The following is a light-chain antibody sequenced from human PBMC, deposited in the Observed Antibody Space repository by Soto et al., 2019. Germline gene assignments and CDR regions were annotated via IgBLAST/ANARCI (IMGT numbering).Light chain of an antibody. Sequence: QSALTQPATVSGSPGQSIAISCTGTFSDVGGYDYVSWYQQHPDKAPKLMIYEVTKRPSGVSNRFSGSKSGNTASLTISGLQPEDEADYYCSSHTSGSTPVFGSGTKLTVL. CDR1: FSDVGGYDY. CDR2: EVT. CDR3: SSHTSGSTPV. V-gene: IGLV2-14*01. J-gene: IGLJ1*01.